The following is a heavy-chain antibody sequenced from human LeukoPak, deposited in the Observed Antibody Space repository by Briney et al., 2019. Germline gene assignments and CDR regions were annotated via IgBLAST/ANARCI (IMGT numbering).Heavy chain of an antibody. CDR1: GYTFTSYG. J-gene: IGHJ6*02. CDR3: ARESYGGNSGLYYYGMDV. CDR2: ISAYNGNT. Sequence: GASVKVSCKASGYTFTSYGISWVRQAPGQGLEWMGWISAYNGNTNYAQKLQGRVTMTTDTSTSTAYMELRSLRSDDTAVYYCARESYGGNSGLYYYGMDVWGQGTTVTVSS. V-gene: IGHV1-18*01. D-gene: IGHD4-23*01.